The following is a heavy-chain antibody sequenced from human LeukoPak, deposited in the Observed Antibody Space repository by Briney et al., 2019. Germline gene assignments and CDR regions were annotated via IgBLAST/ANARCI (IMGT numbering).Heavy chain of an antibody. CDR3: ARAYGDSNSFDY. Sequence: PGGSLRLSCAASGFTFSSYGMHWVRQAPGKGLEWVAVISYDGSNKYYADSVKGRFTISRDNSKNTLYLQMDSLRAEDTAVYYCARAYGDSNSFDYWGQGTLVTVSS. V-gene: IGHV3-30*03. J-gene: IGHJ4*02. CDR1: GFTFSSYG. D-gene: IGHD4-17*01. CDR2: ISYDGSNK.